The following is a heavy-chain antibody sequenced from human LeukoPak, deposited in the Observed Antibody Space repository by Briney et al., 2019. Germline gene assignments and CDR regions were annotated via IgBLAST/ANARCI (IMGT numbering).Heavy chain of an antibody. V-gene: IGHV1-46*01. D-gene: IGHD3-10*01. CDR3: ASLLWPQYYFDY. Sequence: ASVKVSCKASGYTFTSYYMHWVRQAPGQGLEWMGIINPSGGSTSYAQKFQGRVTITTDESTSTAYMELSSLRSEDAAVYYCASLLWPQYYFDYWGQGTLVTVSS. J-gene: IGHJ4*02. CDR2: INPSGGST. CDR1: GYTFTSYY.